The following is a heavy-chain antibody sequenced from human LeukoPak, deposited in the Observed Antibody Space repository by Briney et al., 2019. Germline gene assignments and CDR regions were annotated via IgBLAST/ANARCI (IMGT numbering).Heavy chain of an antibody. CDR1: GGSISGYF. CDR3: AREPTSGREPTSGRPLDY. D-gene: IGHD5-12*01. J-gene: IGHJ4*02. Sequence: PSETLSLTCTVSGGSISGYFWSWIRQPAGKGLECIGRIYSSGSNNYNPSLKSRVTMSLDTSKNHLSLNLSSVTAADTAVYYCAREPTSGREPTSGRPLDYWGQGTLVTVSS. V-gene: IGHV4-4*07. CDR2: IYSSGSN.